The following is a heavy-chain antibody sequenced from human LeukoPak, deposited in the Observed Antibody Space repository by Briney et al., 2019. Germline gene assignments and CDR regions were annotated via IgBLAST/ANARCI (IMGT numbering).Heavy chain of an antibody. Sequence: SETLSLTCTVSGGSISSYCWGWVRQSPGKGLEWIGYIFTSGRTDYNPSLKSRVTVSVDTSKNQLSMELRFLTAADTAVYYCATSHDVKTAPYDLWGQGTLVTVSS. CDR1: GGSISSYC. V-gene: IGHV4-4*09. D-gene: IGHD2-21*01. J-gene: IGHJ5*02. CDR3: ATSHDVKTAPYDL. CDR2: IFTSGRT.